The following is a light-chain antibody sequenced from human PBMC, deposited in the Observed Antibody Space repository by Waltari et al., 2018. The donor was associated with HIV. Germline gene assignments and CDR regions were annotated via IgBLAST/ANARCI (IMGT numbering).Light chain of an antibody. J-gene: IGKJ5*01. Sequence: DIVMTNSPLSLAVPPGEPASISCKSSQSLLDSDDGNTYLDWFLQKPGQSPHLLIHTLSSRASGVPDRFSGSGSGTDFKLQITRVEAEDVGIYYCMQRIEFSITFGQGTRLEIK. CDR1: QSLLDSDDGNTY. CDR2: TLS. V-gene: IGKV2-40*01. CDR3: MQRIEFSIT.